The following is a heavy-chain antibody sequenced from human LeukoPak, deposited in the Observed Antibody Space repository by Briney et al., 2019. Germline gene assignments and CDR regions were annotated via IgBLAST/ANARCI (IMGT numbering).Heavy chain of an antibody. J-gene: IGHJ6*03. Sequence: PGGSLRLSCSASGFTFSNYGIHWVRQAPGRGLEWVAFIPYDGSDKYYADSVKGRFTISRDNSKNTLYLQMNSLRAEDTAVYYCAKDTRGQLFGGHYYYMDVWGKGTTVTMSS. D-gene: IGHD3-10*02. V-gene: IGHV3-30*02. CDR1: GFTFSNYG. CDR3: AKDTRGQLFGGHYYYMDV. CDR2: IPYDGSDK.